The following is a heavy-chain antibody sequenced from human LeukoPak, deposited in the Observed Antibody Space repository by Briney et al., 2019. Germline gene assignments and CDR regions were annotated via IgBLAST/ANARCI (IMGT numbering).Heavy chain of an antibody. CDR2: IHHSGST. J-gene: IGHJ1*01. D-gene: IGHD6-13*01. CDR3: ARVAAGIGFFQH. CDR1: GYSISSGYY. V-gene: IGHV4-38-2*02. Sequence: SETLSLTCIVSGYSISSGYYWGWIRQPPGKGLEWIGNIHHSGSTYYNPSLKSRVTTSVDTSKNQLSLKLSSVTAADAAVYYCARVAAGIGFFQHWGQGTLVTVSS.